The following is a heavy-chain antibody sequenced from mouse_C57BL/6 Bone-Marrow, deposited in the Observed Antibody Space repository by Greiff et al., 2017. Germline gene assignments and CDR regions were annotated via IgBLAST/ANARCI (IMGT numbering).Heavy chain of an antibody. D-gene: IGHD2-1*01. Sequence: EVQLQQSGAELVRPGASVKLSCTASGFNIKDDCMHWVKQRPEQGLEWIGWIDPENGDTEYASKFQGKATITADTSSNTAYMQLSSLTYEDTGVYYCTVIYYGWGQGTSVTVSS. CDR3: TVIYYG. CDR1: GFNIKDDC. CDR2: IDPENGDT. J-gene: IGHJ4*01. V-gene: IGHV14-4*01.